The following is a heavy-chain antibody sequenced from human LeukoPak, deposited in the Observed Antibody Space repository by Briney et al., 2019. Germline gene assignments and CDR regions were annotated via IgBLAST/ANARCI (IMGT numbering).Heavy chain of an antibody. V-gene: IGHV4-34*01. CDR2: INHSGST. CDR3: ASGYDFGGLRWVYYFDY. D-gene: IGHD3-3*01. Sequence: PSETLSLTCAVYGGSFSGYYWSWLRHPPGKGLEWIGEINHSGSTNYNPSLKSRVTISVDTSKNQFSLKLSSVTAADTAVYYCASGYDFGGLRWVYYFDYWGQGTLVTVSS. CDR1: GGSFSGYY. J-gene: IGHJ4*02.